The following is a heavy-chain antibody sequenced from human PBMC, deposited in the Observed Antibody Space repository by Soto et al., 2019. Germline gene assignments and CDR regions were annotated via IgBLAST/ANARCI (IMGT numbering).Heavy chain of an antibody. CDR3: ARDQAYYYGSGSYYGMDV. CDR2: ISSSSSTI. V-gene: IGHV3-48*02. D-gene: IGHD3-10*01. Sequence: GGSLRLSCAASGFTFSSYSMNWVRQAPGKGLEWVSYISSSSSTIYYADSVKGRFTISRDNAKNSLYLQMNSLRDEDTAVYYWARDQAYYYGSGSYYGMDVWGQGTTVTVSS. CDR1: GFTFSSYS. J-gene: IGHJ6*02.